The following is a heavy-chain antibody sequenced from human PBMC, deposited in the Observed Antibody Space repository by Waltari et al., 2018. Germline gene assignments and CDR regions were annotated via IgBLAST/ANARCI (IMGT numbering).Heavy chain of an antibody. J-gene: IGHJ6*02. Sequence: QVQLQESGPGLVKPSETLSLTCTVSGGSISSHYWSWIRQPPGKGLEWIGYIYYSGSTNYNPPLKSRVTISVDTSKNQFSLKLSSVTAADTAVYYCARGRSGTDYYYYGMDVWGQGTTVTVSS. V-gene: IGHV4-59*11. CDR1: GGSISSHY. CDR2: IYYSGST. D-gene: IGHD1-1*01. CDR3: ARGRSGTDYYYYGMDV.